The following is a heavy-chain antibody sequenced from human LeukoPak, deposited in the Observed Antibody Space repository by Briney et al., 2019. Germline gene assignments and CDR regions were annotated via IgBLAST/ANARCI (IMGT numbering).Heavy chain of an antibody. D-gene: IGHD2-15*01. CDR2: IYSGGST. CDR1: GFTVSSNY. V-gene: IGHV3-66*01. J-gene: IGHJ4*02. Sequence: QSGGSLRLSCGASGFTVSSNYMSWVRQVPGKGLEWVSTIYSGGSTYYADSVKGRFTISRDNSKNTLYLQMNSLRAEDTAVYYCARDWWAFPSCWGQGTLVTVSS. CDR3: ARDWWAFPSC.